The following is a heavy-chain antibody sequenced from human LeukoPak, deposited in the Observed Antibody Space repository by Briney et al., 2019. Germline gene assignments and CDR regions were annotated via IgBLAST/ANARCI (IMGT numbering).Heavy chain of an antibody. V-gene: IGHV1-18*01. CDR1: GYTFTSYG. CDR2: ISAYNGNA. D-gene: IGHD2/OR15-2a*01. J-gene: IGHJ6*03. Sequence: ASVKVSCKASGYTFTSYGISWVRQAPGQGLEWMGWISAYNGNANYAQKLQGRVTMTTDTSTSTAYMELRSLRSDDTAVYYCARSVNYYYYMDVWGKGTTVTVSS. CDR3: ARSVNYYYYMDV.